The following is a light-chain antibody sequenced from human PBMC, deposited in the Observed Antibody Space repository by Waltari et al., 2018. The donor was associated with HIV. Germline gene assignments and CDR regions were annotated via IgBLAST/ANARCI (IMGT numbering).Light chain of an antibody. CDR3: QKYDSAPLT. CDR1: QAISNS. V-gene: IGKV1-27*01. CDR2: DVS. Sequence: DIQVPQSPPSLSASVRDRVTMTCRASQAISNSLAWYQLQPGKAPKLLIYDVSQLQSGVPSRFRGSGSGTSFTLTISSLQPEDVASYFCQKYDSAPLTFGGGTKVDLK. J-gene: IGKJ4*01.